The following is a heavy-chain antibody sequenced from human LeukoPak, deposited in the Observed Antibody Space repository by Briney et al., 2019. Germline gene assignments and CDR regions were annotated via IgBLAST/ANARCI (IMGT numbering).Heavy chain of an antibody. CDR3: AKGGIAAAGTIDY. D-gene: IGHD6-13*01. Sequence: PGGSLRLSCAASGFSLSSYGMHWVRQAPGKGLEGVAVLSDDGGNKYYADFVKGRFTISRDNSKNTLYLQMNSLRAEDTAVYHCAKGGIAAAGTIDYWGQGTLVTVSS. CDR2: LSDDGGNK. CDR1: GFSLSSYG. J-gene: IGHJ4*02. V-gene: IGHV3-30*18.